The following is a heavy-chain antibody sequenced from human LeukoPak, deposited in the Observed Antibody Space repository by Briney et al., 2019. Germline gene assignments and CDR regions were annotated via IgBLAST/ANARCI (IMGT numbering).Heavy chain of an antibody. CDR1: GYTFGDYA. CDR2: IRNKAYGGTT. Sequence: GGSLRLSCTTSGYTFGDYAMSWFRQAPGKGLEWVGFIRNKAYGGTTEYAASVKGRFTISRDDSKSIAYLQMNSLRIEDTAVYYCTKYTAYYFDYWGQGILVSVSS. D-gene: IGHD2-2*02. V-gene: IGHV3-49*03. J-gene: IGHJ4*02. CDR3: TKYTAYYFDY.